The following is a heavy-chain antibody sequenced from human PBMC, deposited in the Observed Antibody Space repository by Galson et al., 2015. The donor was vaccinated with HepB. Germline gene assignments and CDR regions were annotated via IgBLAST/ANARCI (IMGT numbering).Heavy chain of an antibody. CDR2: IWYDGSNK. Sequence: SLRLSCAASGFTFSSYGMHWVRQAPGKGLEWVAVIWYDGSNKYYADSVKGRFTISRDNSKNTLYLQMNSLRAEDTAVYYCARDPGPRLRWSNFDYWGQGTLVTVSS. CDR3: ARDPGPRLRWSNFDY. J-gene: IGHJ4*02. V-gene: IGHV3-33*01. D-gene: IGHD4-23*01. CDR1: GFTFSSYG.